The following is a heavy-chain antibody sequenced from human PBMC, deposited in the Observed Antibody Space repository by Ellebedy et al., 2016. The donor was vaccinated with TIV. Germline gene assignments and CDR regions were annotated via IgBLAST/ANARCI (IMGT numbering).Heavy chain of an antibody. CDR1: GYTFTSYG. D-gene: IGHD4-17*01. CDR2: ISAYNGNT. V-gene: IGHV1-18*04. J-gene: IGHJ4*02. CDR3: ARASGRAVTAKNDY. Sequence: AASVKVSCKASGYTFTSYGISWVRQAPGQGHEWLGWISAYNGNTKYAQKLQGRVTMTTDTSTSTAYMELRSLGSDDTAVYYCARASGRAVTAKNDYWGQGTLVTVSS.